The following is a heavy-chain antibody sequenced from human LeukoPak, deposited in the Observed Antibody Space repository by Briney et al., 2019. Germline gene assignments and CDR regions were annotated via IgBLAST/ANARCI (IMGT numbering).Heavy chain of an antibody. Sequence: GGSLRPSCAASGFTFTSYSMNWVRQAPGKGLEWVSSISSGSSYIYYADSVKGRFTISRDNAKNTLYLQMNSLRAEDTAVYYCARDRYYDFWSGVYYYGMDVWGQGTTVTVS. CDR1: GFTFTSYS. D-gene: IGHD3-3*01. CDR2: ISSGSSYI. CDR3: ARDRYYDFWSGVYYYGMDV. J-gene: IGHJ6*02. V-gene: IGHV3-21*01.